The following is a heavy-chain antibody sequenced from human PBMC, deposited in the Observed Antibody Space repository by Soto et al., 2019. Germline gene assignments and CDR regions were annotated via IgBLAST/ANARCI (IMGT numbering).Heavy chain of an antibody. D-gene: IGHD3-22*01. CDR2: LTNDGGYT. J-gene: IGHJ3*01. Sequence: GGSLRLSCKASGFTFSGHYMNWIRQAPGKGLEWLAYLTNDGGYTYYADSVRGRFTIWRDNAKDSLYLQINDLRADDTGVYYFAKDRGDYNTRSDAFDVWGQGTTVTVSS. CDR3: AKDRGDYNTRSDAFDV. V-gene: IGHV3-11*01. CDR1: GFTFSGHY.